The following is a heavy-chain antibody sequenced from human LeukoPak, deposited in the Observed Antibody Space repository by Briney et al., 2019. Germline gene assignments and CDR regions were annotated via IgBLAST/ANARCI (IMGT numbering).Heavy chain of an antibody. CDR3: AGDAGYNNGFDY. J-gene: IGHJ4*02. CDR2: IYYSGST. D-gene: IGHD5-18*01. V-gene: IGHV4-59*01. CDR1: GGSISSYY. Sequence: SETLSLTCTVSGGSISSYYWSWIRQAPGKGLEWIGYIYYSGSTNYNPSLKNRVTITVGTSKNQLPLKHICITGADAAVDYCAGDAGYNNGFDYWGQGTLVTVSS.